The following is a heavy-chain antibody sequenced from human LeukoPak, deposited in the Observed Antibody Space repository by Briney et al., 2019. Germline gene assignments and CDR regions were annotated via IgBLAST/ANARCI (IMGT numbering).Heavy chain of an antibody. J-gene: IGHJ4*02. V-gene: IGHV4-59*01. CDR1: GGSISSYY. Sequence: SETLSLTCTVSGGSISSYYWSWIRQPPGKGLEWIGYIYYSGSTNYNPSLKSRVTISVDTSKNQFSLKLSSVTAADTAVYYCALGGNPYYFDYWGRGTLVTVSS. CDR2: IYYSGST. CDR3: ALGGNPYYFDY. D-gene: IGHD4-23*01.